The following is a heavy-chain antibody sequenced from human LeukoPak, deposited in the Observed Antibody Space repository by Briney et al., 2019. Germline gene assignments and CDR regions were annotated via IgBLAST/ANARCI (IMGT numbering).Heavy chain of an antibody. CDR3: VRSAKIAVFRYGMDV. CDR2: VHQTGVT. V-gene: IGHV4-59*11. Sequence: NPSETLSLTCSVSGGSITSLYWSWVRQPPGKGLEYVGYVHQTGVTNYNPSLRGRVTVSMDTSKNQFSLKLNSVTAADTAVYYCVRSAKIAVFRYGMDVWGQGTTVTVSS. D-gene: IGHD6-19*01. J-gene: IGHJ6*02. CDR1: GGSITSLY.